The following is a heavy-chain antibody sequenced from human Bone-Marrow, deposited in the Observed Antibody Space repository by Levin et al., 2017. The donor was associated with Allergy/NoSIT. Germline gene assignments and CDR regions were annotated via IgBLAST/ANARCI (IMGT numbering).Heavy chain of an antibody. V-gene: IGHV3-48*02. J-gene: IGHJ4*02. CDR2: ISSSWNSI. Sequence: SGGSLRLSCVASGFTFRYYSVGWVRQAPGKGIEWVSHISSSWNSIHYADSVKGRFTISRDNDENSLYLEMNSLRDEDTAVYYCAGAYDILTGFDLRTYYFDSWGQGTLVTVSS. CDR3: AGAYDILTGFDLRTYYFDS. D-gene: IGHD3-9*01. CDR1: GFTFRYYS.